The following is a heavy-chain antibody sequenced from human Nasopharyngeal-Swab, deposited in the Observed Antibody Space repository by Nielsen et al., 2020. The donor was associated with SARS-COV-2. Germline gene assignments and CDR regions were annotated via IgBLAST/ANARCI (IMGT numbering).Heavy chain of an antibody. J-gene: IGHJ4*02. V-gene: IGHV1-8*01. CDR3: ARGQVAAAGNFILFDLGY. CDR1: GYTFTSYD. CDR2: MNPNSGNT. Sequence: ASVKVSCKASGYTFTSYDINWVRQATGQGLEWMGWMNPNSGNTGYAQKFQGRVTMTRNTSISTAYMELSSLRSEGTAVYYCARGQVAAAGNFILFDLGYWGQGTLVTVSS. D-gene: IGHD6-13*01.